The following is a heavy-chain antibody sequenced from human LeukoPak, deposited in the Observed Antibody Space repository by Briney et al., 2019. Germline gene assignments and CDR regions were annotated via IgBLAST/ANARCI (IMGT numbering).Heavy chain of an antibody. D-gene: IGHD3-10*01. Sequence: ASVKVSCKASGYTFTSYGISWVRQAPGQGLEWMGWISAYNGNTNYAQKLQGRVTMTTDTSTSTAYMELRSLRSEDTAVYYCAPLRRVRAVWFGEWKNWFDPWGQGTLVTVSS. J-gene: IGHJ5*02. CDR2: ISAYNGNT. CDR3: APLRRVRAVWFGEWKNWFDP. V-gene: IGHV1-18*01. CDR1: GYTFTSYG.